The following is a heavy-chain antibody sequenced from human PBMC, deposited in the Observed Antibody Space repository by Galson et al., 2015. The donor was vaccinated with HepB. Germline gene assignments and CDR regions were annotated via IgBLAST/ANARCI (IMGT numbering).Heavy chain of an antibody. Sequence: SVKVSCKASGFTFTSSAVQWVRQARGQRLEWIGWIVVGSGNTNYAQKFQERVAITRDMSTSTAYMELSSLRSEDTAVYYCAKVVRGYSYDGMDVWGQGTTVTVSS. CDR3: AKVVRGYSYDGMDV. J-gene: IGHJ6*02. V-gene: IGHV1-58*01. CDR2: IVVGSGNT. CDR1: GFTFTSSA. D-gene: IGHD5-18*01.